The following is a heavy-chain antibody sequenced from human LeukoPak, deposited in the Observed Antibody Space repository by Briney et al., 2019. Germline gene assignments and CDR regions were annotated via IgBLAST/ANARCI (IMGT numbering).Heavy chain of an antibody. D-gene: IGHD5-24*01. CDR3: ARGNNVEPGWLPKPY. J-gene: IGHJ4*02. CDR1: GYTFTGYC. CDR2: INPKSGGT. V-gene: IGHV1-2*02. Sequence: GASVKVSCKASGYTFTGYCMHWVRQAPGQGLEWMGWINPKSGGTNYAQKFQGRVTMTRDTSISTAYMEMSRLRSDDTAVYYCARGNNVEPGWLPKPYWGQGTLVTVSS.